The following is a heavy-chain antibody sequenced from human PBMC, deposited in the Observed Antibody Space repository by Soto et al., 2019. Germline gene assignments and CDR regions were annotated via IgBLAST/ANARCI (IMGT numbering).Heavy chain of an antibody. CDR3: AKEKGYCSSTSCHKGKLNNWFDP. CDR1: GFTFSSYA. J-gene: IGHJ5*02. D-gene: IGHD2-2*02. V-gene: IGHV3-23*01. CDR2: ISGSGGST. Sequence: GGSLRLSCAASGFTFSSYAMSWVRQAPGKGLEWVSAISGSGGSTYYADSVKGRFTISRDNSKNTLYLQMNSLRAEDTAVYYCAKEKGYCSSTSCHKGKLNNWFDPWGQGTLVTVSS.